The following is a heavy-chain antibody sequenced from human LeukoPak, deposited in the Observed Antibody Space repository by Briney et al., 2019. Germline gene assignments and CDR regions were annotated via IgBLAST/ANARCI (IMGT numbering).Heavy chain of an antibody. V-gene: IGHV3-66*01. CDR2: IYSGGGT. CDR1: GFTVSNNH. J-gene: IGHJ6*02. CDR3: ARRYYSLDV. Sequence: GGSLRLSCTASGFTVSNNHLTWVRQAPGKGLEWVSVIYSGGGTYYTDSVKGRFTISRDNSKNTLYLQMNSLSPEDTAVYYCARRYYSLDVWGHGATVTVSS.